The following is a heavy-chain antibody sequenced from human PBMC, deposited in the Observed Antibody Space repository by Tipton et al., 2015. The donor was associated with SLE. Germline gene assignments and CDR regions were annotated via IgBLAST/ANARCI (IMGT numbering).Heavy chain of an antibody. CDR2: FDPENSET. V-gene: IGHV1-24*01. CDR3: GAVRGHYSDSGSRSYYYYMDV. D-gene: IGHD3-10*01. J-gene: IGHJ6*03. Sequence: QLVQSGAEVKKPGASVKVSCKVSGYTLTDISIHWVRQAPGKGLEWMGGFDPENSETIYARKLQGRVTMTEDTSTETAYMELSSLRSEDTAVYYCGAVRGHYSDSGSRSYYYYMDVWGKGTTVTVSS. CDR1: GYTLTDIS.